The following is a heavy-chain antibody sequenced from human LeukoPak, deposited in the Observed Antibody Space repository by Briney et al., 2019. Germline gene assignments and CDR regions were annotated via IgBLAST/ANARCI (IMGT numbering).Heavy chain of an antibody. V-gene: IGHV4-31*03. CDR2: IYYSGST. D-gene: IGHD5-24*01. Sequence: SQTLSLTCTVSGGSISSGGYYWSWIRQHPGKGLEWIGYIYYSGSTYYNPSLKSRVTISVDTSKNQLSLKLSSVTAADTAVYYCARVRDGYNQLDYWGQGTLVTVSS. CDR3: ARVRDGYNQLDY. CDR1: GGSISSGGYY. J-gene: IGHJ4*02.